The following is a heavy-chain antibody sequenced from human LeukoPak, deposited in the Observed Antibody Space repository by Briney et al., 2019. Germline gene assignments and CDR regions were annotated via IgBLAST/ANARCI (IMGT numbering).Heavy chain of an antibody. J-gene: IGHJ4*02. Sequence: GESLKISCKASGYSFTSYWIAWVRQMPGKGLEWVGIIHPGDSDTRYSPFFQGQVTISADKSISTAYLQWSSLKASDTAMYYCARYSSGPYYFDYWGQGTLVTVSS. CDR1: GYSFTSYW. CDR3: ARYSSGPYYFDY. V-gene: IGHV5-51*01. D-gene: IGHD3-22*01. CDR2: IHPGDSDT.